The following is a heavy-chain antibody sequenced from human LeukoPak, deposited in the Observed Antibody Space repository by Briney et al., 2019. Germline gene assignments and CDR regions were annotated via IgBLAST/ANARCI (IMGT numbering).Heavy chain of an antibody. J-gene: IGHJ3*01. Sequence: SGPTLVRPTQTLTVTCTSSGFSLTTPTVGVAWIRQPPGKALEWLAVFYWDDDRRYSPSLRSRLTITKDTSKNQVVLTMTNMDPVDTGTYYCAHIMITYGGVTAQDAFDVWGQGAMVTV. CDR3: AHIMITYGGVTAQDAFDV. D-gene: IGHD3-16*01. CDR1: GFSLTTPTVG. CDR2: FYWDDDR. V-gene: IGHV2-5*02.